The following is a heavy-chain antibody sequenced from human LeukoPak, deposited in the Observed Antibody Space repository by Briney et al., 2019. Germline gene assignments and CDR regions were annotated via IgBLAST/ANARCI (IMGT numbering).Heavy chain of an antibody. CDR2: ISYDGSNK. V-gene: IGHV3-30*18. J-gene: IGHJ5*02. CDR3: AKGSSTSWAWFDP. D-gene: IGHD2-2*01. Sequence: GGSLRLSCAASGFTFSSYGMHWVRQAPGKGLEWVAVISYDGSNKYYADSVKGRFTIPRDNSKNTLYLQMNSLRAEDTAVYYCAKGSSTSWAWFDPWGQGTLVTVSS. CDR1: GFTFSSYG.